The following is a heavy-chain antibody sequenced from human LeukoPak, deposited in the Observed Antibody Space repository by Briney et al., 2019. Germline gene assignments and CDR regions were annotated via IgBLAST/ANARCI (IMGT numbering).Heavy chain of an antibody. CDR3: ARGNPVAGYYYYGMDV. CDR1: GGSFSGYY. J-gene: IGHJ6*02. Sequence: PSETLSLTCAVYGGSFSGYYWSWIRQPPGKGLEWIGEINHSGSTNYNPSLKSRVTISVDTSKNQFSLKLSSVTAADTAVYYCARGNPVAGYYYYGMDVWGQGTTVTVSS. V-gene: IGHV4-34*01. D-gene: IGHD6-19*01. CDR2: INHSGST.